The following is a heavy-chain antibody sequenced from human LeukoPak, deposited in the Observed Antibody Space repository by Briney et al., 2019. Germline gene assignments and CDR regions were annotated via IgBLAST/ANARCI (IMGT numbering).Heavy chain of an antibody. CDR1: GFTFSDYY. CDR2: ISSSGSTI. CDR3: ARSLMNSVRPYYYYYYGMDV. V-gene: IGHV3-11*01. D-gene: IGHD1-7*01. Sequence: GGSLRLYCAASGFTFSDYYMSWLRQAPGKGLEWVSYISSSGSTIYYADSVKGRFTISRDNAKNSLYLQMNSLRAEDTAVYYCARSLMNSVRPYYYYYYGMDVWGQGTTVTVSS. J-gene: IGHJ6*02.